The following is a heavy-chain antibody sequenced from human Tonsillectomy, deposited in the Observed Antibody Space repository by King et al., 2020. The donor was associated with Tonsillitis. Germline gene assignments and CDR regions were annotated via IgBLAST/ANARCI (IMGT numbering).Heavy chain of an antibody. CDR2: ISYEGSNK. CDR3: ARDETVDTAMGIDY. CDR1: GFTFSSYA. D-gene: IGHD5-18*01. J-gene: IGHJ4*02. Sequence: QLVQSGGGVVQPGRSLRLSCAASGFTFSSYAMHWVRQAPGKGLELVAVISYEGSNKYYADSVKGRFNISRDNSKNTLYLQMNSLRAEDTAVYYCARDETVDTAMGIDYWGQGTLVTVSS. V-gene: IGHV3-30-3*01.